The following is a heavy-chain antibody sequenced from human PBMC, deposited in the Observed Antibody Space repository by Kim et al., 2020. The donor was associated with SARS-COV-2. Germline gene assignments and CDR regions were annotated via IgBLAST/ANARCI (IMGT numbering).Heavy chain of an antibody. V-gene: IGHV4-30-2*04. Sequence: MSRFTISVDTSKNQFSLKLSSVTAADTAVYYCARGCSSTSCPYYYYGMDVWGQGTTVTVSS. J-gene: IGHJ6*02. D-gene: IGHD2-2*01. CDR3: ARGCSSTSCPYYYYGMDV.